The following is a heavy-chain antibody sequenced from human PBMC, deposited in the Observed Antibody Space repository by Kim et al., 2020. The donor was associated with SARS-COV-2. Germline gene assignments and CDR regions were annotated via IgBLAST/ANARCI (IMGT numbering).Heavy chain of an antibody. Sequence: SETLSLTCAVYGGSFSGYYWSWIRQPPGKGLEWIGEINHSGSTNYNPSLKSRVTISVDTSKNQFSLKLSSVTAADTAVYYCARGGGYSYGYVHGYYYYGIYVWGHGTTVTVS. CDR2: INHSGST. D-gene: IGHD5-18*01. CDR3: ARGGGYSYGYVHGYYYYGIYV. CDR1: GGSFSGYY. J-gene: IGHJ6*02. V-gene: IGHV4-34*01.